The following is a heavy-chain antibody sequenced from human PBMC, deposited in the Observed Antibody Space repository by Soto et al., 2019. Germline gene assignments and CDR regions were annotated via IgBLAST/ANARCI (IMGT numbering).Heavy chain of an antibody. CDR1: GFTFSSYA. CDR2: ISGSGGST. D-gene: IGHD2-21*02. V-gene: IGHV3-23*01. Sequence: EVQLLESGGGLVQPGGSLRLSCAASGFTFSSYAMSWVRQAPGKGLEWVSAISGSGGSTYYADSVKGRFTISRDNSKNTLDLQMNSLRAEDTAVYYCAKVGYSYGPPHCGGDCYSYYFDYWGQGTLVTVSS. CDR3: AKVGYSYGPPHCGGDCYSYYFDY. J-gene: IGHJ4*02.